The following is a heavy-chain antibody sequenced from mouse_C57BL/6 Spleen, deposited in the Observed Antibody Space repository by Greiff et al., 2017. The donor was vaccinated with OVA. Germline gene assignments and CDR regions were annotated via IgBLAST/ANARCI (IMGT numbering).Heavy chain of an antibody. V-gene: IGHV1-55*01. D-gene: IGHD1-1*01. CDR2: IYPGSGRT. CDR3: ARSYYGSSYYAMDY. CDR1: GYAFSSYW. J-gene: IGHJ4*01. Sequence: VQLKESGAELVKPGASVKISCKASGYAFSSYWITWVKQRPGQGLEWIGDIYPGSGRTNYNEMFKSKATLTVDTSSSTAYMQLSSLTSDDSAVYYCARSYYGSSYYAMDYWGQGTSVTVSS.